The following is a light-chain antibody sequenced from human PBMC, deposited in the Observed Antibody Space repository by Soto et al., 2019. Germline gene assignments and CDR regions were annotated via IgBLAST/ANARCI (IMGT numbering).Light chain of an antibody. J-gene: IGKJ4*01. V-gene: IGKV3-11*01. CDR2: DAS. Sequence: EIVVTKSPATLSLSPGERATLSCRASQSVSSYLAWYQQKPGQAPRLLIYDASNRATGIPARFSGSGSGTDFTLTISSLEPEDFAVYYCQQRSNWPPLTFGGGTKVDIK. CDR1: QSVSSY. CDR3: QQRSNWPPLT.